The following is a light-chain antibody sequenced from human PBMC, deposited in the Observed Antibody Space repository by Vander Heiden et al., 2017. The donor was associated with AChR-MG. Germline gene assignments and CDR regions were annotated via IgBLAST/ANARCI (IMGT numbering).Light chain of an antibody. V-gene: IGKV3-15*01. CDR3: QQYNTWPLYT. J-gene: IGKJ2*01. CDR1: QSVSSN. Sequence: EIVMTQSPATLSVSPGERATLACRASQSVSSNLAWYQQKPGQAPRLLIYGASTRATDIPARFSGSGSGTEFTLTISSLQSEDFAVYYCQQYNTWPLYTFGQGTKLEIK. CDR2: GAS.